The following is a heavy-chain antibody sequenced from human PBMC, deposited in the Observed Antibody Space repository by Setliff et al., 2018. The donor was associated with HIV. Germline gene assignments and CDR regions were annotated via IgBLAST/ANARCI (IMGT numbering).Heavy chain of an antibody. J-gene: IGHJ4*02. V-gene: IGHV1-69*10. CDR1: GGTFSSYA. CDR3: ARVRVGATPLDY. D-gene: IGHD1-26*01. CDR2: IIPILGIA. Sequence: EASVKVSCKASGGTFSSYAISWVRQAPGQGLEWMGGIIPILGIANYAQKVQGRVTMTTDTSTSTAYMELRSLRSDDTAVYYCARVRVGATPLDYWGQGTLVTVSS.